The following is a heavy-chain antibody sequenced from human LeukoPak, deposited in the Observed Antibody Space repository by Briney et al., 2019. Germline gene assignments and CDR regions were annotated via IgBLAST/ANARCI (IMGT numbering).Heavy chain of an antibody. J-gene: IGHJ4*02. CDR1: GVSITNTNY. Sequence: SETLSLTCGVSGVSITNTNYWTWVRQPPGKGLEWIGEVNLQGSTNYNPSLMGRVATSVDTSENHISLQLTSVTAADTAVYYCAREGGPYRPLDYSGQGTLVTVSS. V-gene: IGHV4-4*02. CDR3: AREGGPYRPLDY. CDR2: VNLQGST.